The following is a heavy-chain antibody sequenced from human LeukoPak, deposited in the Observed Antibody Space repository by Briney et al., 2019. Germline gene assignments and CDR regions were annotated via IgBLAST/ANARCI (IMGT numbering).Heavy chain of an antibody. D-gene: IGHD3-9*01. J-gene: IGHJ3*02. V-gene: IGHV5-51*01. CDR1: GYSFTSYW. Sequence: GESLKISCKGSGYSFTSYWIGWVRQLPGKGLEWMGIIYPGDSDTRYSPSFQGQVTISADKSISTAYLQWSSLKASDTAMYYCARLHYDILTGYLGLGAFDIWGQGTMVTVSS. CDR2: IYPGDSDT. CDR3: ARLHYDILTGYLGLGAFDI.